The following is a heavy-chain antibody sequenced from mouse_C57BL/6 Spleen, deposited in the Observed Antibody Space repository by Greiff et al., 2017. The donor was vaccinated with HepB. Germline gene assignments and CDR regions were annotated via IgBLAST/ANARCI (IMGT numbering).Heavy chain of an antibody. J-gene: IGHJ2*01. D-gene: IGHD1-1*01. Sequence: VQLQQPGAELVMPGASVKLSCKASGYTFTSYWMHWVKQRPGQGLEWIGEIDPSDSYTNYNQKFKGKSTLTVDKSSSTAYMQLSSLTSEDSAVYYCARRGLTTVVAGLDYWGQGTTLTVSS. CDR1: GYTFTSYW. CDR3: ARRGLTTVVAGLDY. V-gene: IGHV1-69*01. CDR2: IDPSDSYT.